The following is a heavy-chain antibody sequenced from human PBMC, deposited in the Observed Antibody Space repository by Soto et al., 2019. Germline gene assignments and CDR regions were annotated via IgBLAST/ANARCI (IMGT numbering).Heavy chain of an antibody. CDR3: ARDIVVVVAATPTPPFDY. D-gene: IGHD2-15*01. J-gene: IGHJ4*02. Sequence: ASVKVSCKASGYTFTGYYMHWVRQAPGQGLEWMGWINPNSGGTNYAQKFQGWVTITRDTSASTAYMELSSLRSEDTAVYYCARDIVVVVAATPTPPFDYWGQGTLVTVSS. V-gene: IGHV1-2*04. CDR1: GYTFTGYY. CDR2: INPNSGGT.